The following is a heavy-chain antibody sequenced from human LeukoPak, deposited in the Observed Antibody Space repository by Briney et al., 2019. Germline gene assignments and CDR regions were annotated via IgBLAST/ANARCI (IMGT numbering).Heavy chain of an antibody. Sequence: SETLSLTCTVSGGSISSYYWSWIRQPPGKGLEWIGYVYYSGSTNYNPSLKSRVTISLDTSKNQFSLKLSSVTAADTAVYYCARDGGVVVPTAPAVFDIRGQGTMVTVSS. D-gene: IGHD2-2*01. J-gene: IGHJ3*02. CDR1: GGSISSYY. V-gene: IGHV4-59*12. CDR2: VYYSGST. CDR3: ARDGGVVVPTAPAVFDI.